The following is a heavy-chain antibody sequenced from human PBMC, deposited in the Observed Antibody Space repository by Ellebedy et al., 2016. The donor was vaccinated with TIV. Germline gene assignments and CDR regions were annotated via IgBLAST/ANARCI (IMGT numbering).Heavy chain of an antibody. D-gene: IGHD2-2*01. V-gene: IGHV1-69*13. CDR1: GDTFSSSG. CDR2: IIPLFGTA. J-gene: IGHJ6*02. CDR3: AGGGVYCDSSSCPLYHYYGMDV. Sequence: SVKVSCXASGDTFSSSGISWVRQAPGQGLEWMGGIIPLFGTASHPQKFQGRLTITADESTTSVYMELSSLRFDDTAVYYCAGGGVYCDSSSCPLYHYYGMDVWGQGTTVTVSS.